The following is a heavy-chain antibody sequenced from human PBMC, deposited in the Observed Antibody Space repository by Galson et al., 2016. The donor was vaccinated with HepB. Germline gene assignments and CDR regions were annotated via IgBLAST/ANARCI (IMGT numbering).Heavy chain of an antibody. CDR2: IYYSGST. D-gene: IGHD6-6*01. CDR1: GDSVSSGSYY. J-gene: IGHJ5*02. V-gene: IGHV4-61*01. CDR3: AGVEAARNWFDP. Sequence: SETLSLTCTVSGDSVSSGSYYWSWIRQPPGKGLEWIGYIYYSGSTSYNPSLKSRVTISVDTSKNQFSLKLSSVTAADTAVYYCAGVEAARNWFDPWGQGTLVTVSS.